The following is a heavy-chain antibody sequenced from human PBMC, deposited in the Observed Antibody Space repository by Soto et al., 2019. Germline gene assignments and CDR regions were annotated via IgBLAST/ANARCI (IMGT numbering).Heavy chain of an antibody. Sequence: SETLSLTCTVSGSSINSSGYYWGWIRQPPGKGLEWIGSMFYGVSTYYNPSLKSRVTVSVDTSKNQFSLNLRSVTAADTAVYYCARLPSRHLVDYWGQGSLVTVSS. CDR3: ARLPSRHLVDY. V-gene: IGHV4-39*01. CDR1: GSSINSSGYY. CDR2: MFYGVST. D-gene: IGHD3-3*02. J-gene: IGHJ4*02.